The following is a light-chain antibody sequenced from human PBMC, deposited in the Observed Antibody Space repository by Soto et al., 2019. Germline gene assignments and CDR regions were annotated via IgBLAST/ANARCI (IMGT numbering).Light chain of an antibody. CDR1: SSDVGGYDY. V-gene: IGLV2-14*01. CDR2: EVN. J-gene: IGLJ3*02. CDR3: SSFTSSSTQV. Sequence: QSVLTQAAAVSGSIGQSITISCTGTSSDVGGYDYVSWYRQHPGKVPKLIIYEVNKRPSGVSNRFSGSKSANTASLTISGLQADDEADYYCSSFTSSSTQVFGGGTKVTVL.